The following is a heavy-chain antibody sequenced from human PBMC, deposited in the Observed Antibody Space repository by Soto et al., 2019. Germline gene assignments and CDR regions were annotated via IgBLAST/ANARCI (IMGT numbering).Heavy chain of an antibody. J-gene: IGHJ3*01. V-gene: IGHV4-39*07. Sequence: PSETQSLTCTVSGGSTSSGNCYWSWIRQPPGKGLEWIGSIYYSGNTYYNPSLKSRVTISVDRSKNQFSLKLSSVTAADTAVYYCARGSLGGYYGAFDVWGQGTVVTVSS. CDR1: GGSTSSGNCY. D-gene: IGHD3-10*01. CDR2: IYYSGNT. CDR3: ARGSLGGYYGAFDV.